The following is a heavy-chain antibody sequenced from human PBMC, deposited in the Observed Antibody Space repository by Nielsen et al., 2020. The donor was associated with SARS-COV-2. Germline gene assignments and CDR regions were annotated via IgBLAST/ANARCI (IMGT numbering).Heavy chain of an antibody. V-gene: IGHV3-53*01. D-gene: IGHD1-26*01. CDR3: ARGQFTGTYGRGAFDV. CDR1: GFNVISNY. J-gene: IGHJ3*01. Sequence: GESLKISCAVSGFNVISNYMSWVRQAPGKGLEWVSVMYSGGNIYYADSVKGRFTISRDDAKNSLYLQMNSLRAEDTALYYCARGQFTGTYGRGAFDVWGQGTMVTVSS. CDR2: MYSGGNI.